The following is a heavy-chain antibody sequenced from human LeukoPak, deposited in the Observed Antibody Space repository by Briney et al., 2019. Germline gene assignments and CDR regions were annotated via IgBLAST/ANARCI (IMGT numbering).Heavy chain of an antibody. CDR3: AASTVVAGPFDS. Sequence: SETLSLTCSVSGASIRNTSIFYWGWIRQPPGKGLEWIGSIYYSGHTYYNPSLNSRVTISVDTSRNLFSLRMTSVPATDTAIYYCAASTVVAGPFDSWGQGALATVSS. V-gene: IGHV4-39*02. J-gene: IGHJ4*02. CDR1: GASIRNTSIFY. D-gene: IGHD6-19*01. CDR2: IYYSGHT.